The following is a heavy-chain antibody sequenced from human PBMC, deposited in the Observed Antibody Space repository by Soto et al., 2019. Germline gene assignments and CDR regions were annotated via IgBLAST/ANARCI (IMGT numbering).Heavy chain of an antibody. CDR3: ARESIVGATNTFDY. D-gene: IGHD1-26*01. J-gene: IGHJ4*02. V-gene: IGHV3-30*03. CDR2: ISYDGSNQ. CDR1: GFTFSTYT. Sequence: PGGSLRLSCAASGFTFSTYTMHWVRQAPGKGLEWVALISYDGSNQYYADSVRGRFTISRDNSKNTVFLQMSSLRSEDTAVYYCARESIVGATNTFDYWGQGTLVTVSS.